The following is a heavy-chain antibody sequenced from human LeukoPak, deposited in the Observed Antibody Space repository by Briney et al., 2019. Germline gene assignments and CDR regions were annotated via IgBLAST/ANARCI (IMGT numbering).Heavy chain of an antibody. CDR2: FSGSGGST. J-gene: IGHJ4*02. CDR1: GFTFSSYA. D-gene: IGHD3-22*01. CDR3: AKDDYYDTSGYRD. Sequence: GGSLRLSCAASGFTFSSYAMSWVRQAPGKGLEWVSTFSGSGGSTYYADSVKGRFTISRDNSKNTLYLQMNSLRAEDTAVYYCAKDDYYDTSGYRDWGQGTLVTVSS. V-gene: IGHV3-23*01.